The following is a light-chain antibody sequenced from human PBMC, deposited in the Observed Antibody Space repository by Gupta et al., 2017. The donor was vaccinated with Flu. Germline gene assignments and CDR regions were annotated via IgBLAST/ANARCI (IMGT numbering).Light chain of an antibody. J-gene: IGKJ3*01. CDR3: QQYYSYPIT. CDR1: QGISSY. V-gene: IGKV1-8*01. Sequence: AIRMTQSPSSFSASTGDRVTITCRASQGISSYLAWYQQKPGKAPKLLIYAASTLQSGVPSRFSGSGSGTDFTLTIGCLQSEDFATYYCQQYYSYPITFGPGTKVDIK. CDR2: AAS.